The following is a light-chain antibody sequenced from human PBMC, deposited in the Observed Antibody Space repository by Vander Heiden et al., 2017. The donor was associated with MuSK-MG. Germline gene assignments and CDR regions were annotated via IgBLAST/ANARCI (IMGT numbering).Light chain of an antibody. J-gene: IGKJ1*01. Sequence: EIEMTQSPGTLSVSPGERVTLSCRASQSVGNNLAWYQQKPGQAPRLLIYGASTRATGIPTRFSGSGSGAEFTLIISSLQFEDFAVYYCQHYNNWPPWTFGQGTKVEIK. CDR2: GAS. V-gene: IGKV3-15*01. CDR3: QHYNNWPPWT. CDR1: QSVGNN.